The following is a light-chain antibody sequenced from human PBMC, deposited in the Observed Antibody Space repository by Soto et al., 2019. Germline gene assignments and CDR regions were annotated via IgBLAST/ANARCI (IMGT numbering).Light chain of an antibody. V-gene: IGKV3-20*01. CDR3: QFFGSSRYT. Sequence: EIVLTQSPGTLSLSPGERATLACRASQSISSSYLAWYQQKPGQAPRLLIYGASSRATGIPDRFSGSGSGKDFTFTISRLDPEEFAGYYCQFFGSSRYTFGQGTKLEIK. CDR2: GAS. CDR1: QSISSSY. J-gene: IGKJ2*01.